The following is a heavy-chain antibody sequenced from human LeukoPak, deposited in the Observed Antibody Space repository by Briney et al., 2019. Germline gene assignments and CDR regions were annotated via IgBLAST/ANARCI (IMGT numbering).Heavy chain of an antibody. V-gene: IGHV4-4*07. CDR2: IYSSGST. D-gene: IGHD6-13*01. CDR1: GESINSFY. Sequence: TSETLSLTCTVSGESINSFYWSWIRQPAGKGLEWIGRIYSSGSTNYSPSLKSRVTMSVDTSKNQFSLKLSSVTAADTAVYYCARDVVAAAGSFDYWGQGTQVTVSS. CDR3: ARDVVAAAGSFDY. J-gene: IGHJ4*02.